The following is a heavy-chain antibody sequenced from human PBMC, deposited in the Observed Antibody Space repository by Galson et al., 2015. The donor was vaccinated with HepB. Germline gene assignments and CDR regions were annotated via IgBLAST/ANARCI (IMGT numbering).Heavy chain of an antibody. CDR2: ISNDGSWT. J-gene: IGHJ5*02. CDR3: ARDSYSSADT. D-gene: IGHD6-19*01. V-gene: IGHV3-74*01. Sequence: SLRLSCAVSGLPFSDNWFHWIRQAPGKGLEWVSRISNDGSWTSYADSVRGRFITSRDDSRSTVYLEMTSVRPDDTATYFCARDSYSSADTWGQGTLVIVS. CDR1: GLPFSDNW.